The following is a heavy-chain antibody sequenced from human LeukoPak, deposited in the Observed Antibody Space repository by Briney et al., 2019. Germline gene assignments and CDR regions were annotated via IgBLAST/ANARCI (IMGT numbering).Heavy chain of an antibody. Sequence: GGSLKLSCAASGFTFRSYPMTWVRQAPGKGLEWVSAISGSGGSTYYADSVKGRFTISRDNSKNTLFLQMNSLRVEDTAVYYCAKDLGNYYMDVWGKGTTVTVSS. CDR3: AKDLGNYYMDV. CDR2: ISGSGGST. D-gene: IGHD3-10*01. CDR1: GFTFRSYP. V-gene: IGHV3-23*01. J-gene: IGHJ6*03.